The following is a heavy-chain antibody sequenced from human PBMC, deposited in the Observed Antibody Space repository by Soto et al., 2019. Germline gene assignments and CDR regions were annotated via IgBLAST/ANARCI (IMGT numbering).Heavy chain of an antibody. J-gene: IGHJ4*02. CDR3: ASWLVGVVTPPFDY. Sequence: QVQLQESGPGLVKPSQTLSLPCTVSGGSISSGDYYGSWIRQPPGKGLEWIGYIYYSGSTYYNPSLKSRVTISVDTSKNQFSLKLSSVTAADTAVYYCASWLVGVVTPPFDYWGQGTLVTVSS. CDR2: IYYSGST. V-gene: IGHV4-30-4*01. D-gene: IGHD3-3*01. CDR1: GGSISSGDYY.